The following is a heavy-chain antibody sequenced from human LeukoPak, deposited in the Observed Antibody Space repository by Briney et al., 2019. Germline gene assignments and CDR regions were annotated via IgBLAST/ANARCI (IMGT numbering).Heavy chain of an antibody. Sequence: ASVKVSCKASGYTFTSYGISWVRQAPGKGLEWMGGFDPEDGETIYAQKFQGRVTMTEDTSTDTAYMELSSLRSEDTAVYYCATRALRYFDWVDYWGQGTLVTVSS. CDR2: FDPEDGET. J-gene: IGHJ4*02. V-gene: IGHV1-24*01. CDR3: ATRALRYFDWVDY. D-gene: IGHD3-9*01. CDR1: GYTFTSYG.